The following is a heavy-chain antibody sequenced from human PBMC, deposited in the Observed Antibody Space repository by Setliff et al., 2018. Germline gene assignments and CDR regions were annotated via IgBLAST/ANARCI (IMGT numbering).Heavy chain of an antibody. CDR2: IYYSGTA. V-gene: IGHV4-39*01. CDR1: GGSISSSSYQ. D-gene: IGHD3-10*01. J-gene: IGHJ4*02. CDR3: ARHEFVGGYYGSVTYRHFDY. Sequence: PSETLSLTCTVSGGSISSSSYQWGWVRQTPGKGLEWIGSIYYSGTAYYNPSLKSRVTISVDTSKNQFSLQVTSVTATDTAVYYCARHEFVGGYYGSVTYRHFDYWGQGILVTRLL.